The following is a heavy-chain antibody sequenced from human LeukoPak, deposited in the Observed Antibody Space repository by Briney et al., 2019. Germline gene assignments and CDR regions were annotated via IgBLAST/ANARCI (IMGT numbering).Heavy chain of an antibody. Sequence: SETLSLTCSVSGGSISGSSYAWGWIRQPPTKGPEWIGNIDYSGTTHYNPSLKSRVTISIDTSKSQFSLKLTSVTAADTAVYCCARELTFSSGWSGNFRRWFDPWGQGTLVTVSS. D-gene: IGHD6-19*01. V-gene: IGHV4-39*07. CDR2: IDYSGTT. CDR1: GGSISGSSYA. J-gene: IGHJ5*02. CDR3: ARELTFSSGWSGNFRRWFDP.